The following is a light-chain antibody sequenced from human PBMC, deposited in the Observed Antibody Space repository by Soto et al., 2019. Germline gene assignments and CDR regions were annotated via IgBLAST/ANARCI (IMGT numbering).Light chain of an antibody. CDR1: SSDVGGYNY. CDR3: TSYTSNTTLV. CDR2: EVN. V-gene: IGLV2-14*01. Sequence: QSVLTQPASVSGSPGQSITISCTGTSSDVGGYNYVSWYQQYPGKAPKLMIYEVNNRPSGVSNRFSGSQSGNTASLTISGLQAEDEADYYCTSYTSNTTLVFGTGTKVTVL. J-gene: IGLJ1*01.